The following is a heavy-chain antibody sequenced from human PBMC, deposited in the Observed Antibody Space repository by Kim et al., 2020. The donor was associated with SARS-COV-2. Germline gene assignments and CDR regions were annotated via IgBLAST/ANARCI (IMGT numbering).Heavy chain of an antibody. Sequence: GGPVQGRFTNSRDNSKNALNLQMNSLRAEDTALYYCAKVTTITAPFYDYWGQGTLVTVSS. J-gene: IGHJ4*02. V-gene: IGHV3-23*02. CDR3: AKVTTITAPFYDY. D-gene: IGHD4-4*01.